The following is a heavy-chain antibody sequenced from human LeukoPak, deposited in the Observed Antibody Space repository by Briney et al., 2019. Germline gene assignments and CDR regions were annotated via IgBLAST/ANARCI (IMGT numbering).Heavy chain of an antibody. V-gene: IGHV1-69*13. D-gene: IGHD3-3*01. J-gene: IGHJ4*02. Sequence: ASVKVSCKASGGTFSSYAISWVRQAPGQGLKWMGGIIPIFGTANYAQKFQGRVTITADESTSTAYMELSSLRSEDTAVYYCALRAYYDFWSGYQSHYWGQGTLVTVSS. CDR3: ALRAYYDFWSGYQSHY. CDR1: GGTFSSYA. CDR2: IIPIFGTA.